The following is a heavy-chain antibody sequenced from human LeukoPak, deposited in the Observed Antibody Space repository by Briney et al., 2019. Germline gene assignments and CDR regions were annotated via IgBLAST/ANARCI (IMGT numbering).Heavy chain of an antibody. CDR1: GFTFSNYA. J-gene: IGHJ4*02. V-gene: IGHV3-23*01. CDR3: AKDDGWVQYAN. CDR2: ISGSASST. Sequence: GGSLRLSCAASGFTFSNYAMSWVRQAPGKGLEWVSAISGSASSTYHADSVKGRFTISRDNSKNTLYLQMNSLRAVDTAVYYCAKDDGWVQYANWGQGTLVTVSS. D-gene: IGHD5-24*01.